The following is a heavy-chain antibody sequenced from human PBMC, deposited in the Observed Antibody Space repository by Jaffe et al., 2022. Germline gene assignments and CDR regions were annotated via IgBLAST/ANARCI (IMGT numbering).Heavy chain of an antibody. CDR2: IKQDGSEK. D-gene: IGHD2-8*02. V-gene: IGHV3-7*01. CDR1: GFTFSSYW. Sequence: EVQLVESGGGLVQPGGSLRLSCAASGFTFSSYWMSWVRQAPGKGLEWVANIKQDGSEKYYVDSVKGRFTISRDNAKNSLYLQMNSLRAEDTAVYYCASGGWGGGVCYSFDYWGQGTLVTVSS. J-gene: IGHJ4*02. CDR3: ASGGWGGGVCYSFDY.